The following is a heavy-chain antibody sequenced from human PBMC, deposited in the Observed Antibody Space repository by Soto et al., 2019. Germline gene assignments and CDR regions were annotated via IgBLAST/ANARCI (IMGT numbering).Heavy chain of an antibody. CDR1: GYTFTTYY. CDR2: INPRGGST. D-gene: IGHD2-15*01. J-gene: IGHJ4*02. Sequence: QVQLVQSGAEVKRPGASVKVSCKTSGYTFTTYYMHWVRQAPGQGLEWMGVINPRGGSTSYAQKFQGRVTMTRDTSTNTVYMEVSGLRSEDTAVYYCARDPYCGGGSCYTYLFDYWGQGTLVNVSS. CDR3: ARDPYCGGGSCYTYLFDY. V-gene: IGHV1-46*01.